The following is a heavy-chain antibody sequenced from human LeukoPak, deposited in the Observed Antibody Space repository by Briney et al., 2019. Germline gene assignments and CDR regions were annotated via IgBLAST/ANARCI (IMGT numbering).Heavy chain of an antibody. CDR3: ARGVHEWELLRGYYYYYMDV. J-gene: IGHJ6*03. V-gene: IGHV4-59*01. CDR2: IYYSGST. D-gene: IGHD1-26*01. CDR1: GGSISSYY. Sequence: SSETLSLTCTVSGGSISSYYWSWIRQPPGKGLEWIGYIYYSGSTNYNPSLKSRVTISVDTSKNQFSLKLSSVTAADTAVYYCARGVHEWELLRGYYYYYMDVWGKGTTVTVSS.